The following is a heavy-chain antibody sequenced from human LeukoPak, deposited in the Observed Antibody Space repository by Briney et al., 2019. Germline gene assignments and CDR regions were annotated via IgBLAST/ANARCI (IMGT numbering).Heavy chain of an antibody. CDR1: GGTFSSYA. CDR2: IIPILGIA. Sequence: GASVKLSCKASGGTFSSYAISWVRQAPGQGLEWMGRIIPILGIANYAQKFQGRVTITADKSTSTAYMELSSLRSEDTAVYYCATKTQRGYSGYDSGASFDYWGQGTLVTVSS. D-gene: IGHD5-12*01. V-gene: IGHV1-69*04. J-gene: IGHJ4*02. CDR3: ATKTQRGYSGYDSGASFDY.